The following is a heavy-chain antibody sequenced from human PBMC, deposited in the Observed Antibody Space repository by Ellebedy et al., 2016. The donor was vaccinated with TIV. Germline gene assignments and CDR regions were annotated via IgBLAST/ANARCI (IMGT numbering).Heavy chain of an antibody. V-gene: IGHV3-48*02. CDR3: AREGGIGSETHGDY. Sequence: GESLKISXAASGFTFSSYSMNWVRQAPGKGLEWVSYISSSSSTIYYADSVKGRFTISRDNAKNSLYLQMNSLRDEDTAVYYCAREGGIGSETHGDYWGQGTLVTVSS. CDR1: GFTFSSYS. D-gene: IGHD1-26*01. J-gene: IGHJ4*02. CDR2: ISSSSSTI.